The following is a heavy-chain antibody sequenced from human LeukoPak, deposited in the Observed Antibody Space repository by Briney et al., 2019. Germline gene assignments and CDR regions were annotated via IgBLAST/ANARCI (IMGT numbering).Heavy chain of an antibody. D-gene: IGHD6-13*01. Sequence: SETLSLTCTVSGVSISSYYWSWIRQPPGKGLEWIGYIYYSGSTNYNPSLKSRVTISVDTSKNQFSLKLSSVTAADTAVYYCARRLRGGSSWYFDYWGQGNLVTVSS. CDR2: IYYSGST. CDR3: ARRLRGGSSWYFDY. J-gene: IGHJ4*02. V-gene: IGHV4-59*08. CDR1: GVSISSYY.